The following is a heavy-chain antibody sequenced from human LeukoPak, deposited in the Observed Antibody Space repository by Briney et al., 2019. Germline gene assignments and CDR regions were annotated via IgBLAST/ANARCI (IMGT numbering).Heavy chain of an antibody. D-gene: IGHD5-18*01. V-gene: IGHV1-18*01. CDR3: ARQVDRTMALPDY. CDR1: GYTFTSYS. J-gene: IGHJ4*02. Sequence: EASVKVSCKTSGYTFTSYSMSWVRQAPGQRLEWMGWISTYNDNTNYAQKFRGRVTMTTDTSTSTVYVELRSLRSDDTAIYYCARQVDRTMALPDYWGQGTLVTVSS. CDR2: ISTYNDNT.